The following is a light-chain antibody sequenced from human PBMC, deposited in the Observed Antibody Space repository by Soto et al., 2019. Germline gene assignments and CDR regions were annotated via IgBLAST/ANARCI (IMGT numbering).Light chain of an antibody. J-gene: IGKJ1*01. CDR1: QSISSSN. CDR2: GAS. CDR3: QQYGTSPDWERWS. Sequence: EIVLTQSPGTLSLSPGERATLSCRASQSISSSNLAWYQQKPGRAPRLLIYGASSRATGIPDMFSGYGSGTDFTLTISTLEPEDFAVYYCQQYGTSPDWERWSFVQGTKVEV. V-gene: IGKV3-20*01.